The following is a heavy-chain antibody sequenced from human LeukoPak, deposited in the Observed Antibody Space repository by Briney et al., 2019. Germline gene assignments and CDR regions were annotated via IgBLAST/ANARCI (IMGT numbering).Heavy chain of an antibody. Sequence: PGGSLRLSCAASGFTFSSYAMSWVRQAPGKGLEWVSAISGSGGSTYYADSVKGRFTISRDNSKNTLYLQMNSLRAEDTAVYYCAKDLGQRWLQSDAFDIWGQGTMVTVSS. V-gene: IGHV3-23*01. CDR1: GFTFSSYA. CDR3: AKDLGQRWLQSDAFDI. J-gene: IGHJ3*02. D-gene: IGHD5-12*01. CDR2: ISGSGGST.